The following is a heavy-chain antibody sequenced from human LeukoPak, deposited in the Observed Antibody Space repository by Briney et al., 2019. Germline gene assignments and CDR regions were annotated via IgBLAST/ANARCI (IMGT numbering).Heavy chain of an antibody. CDR1: VYTFPSYS. V-gene: IGHV3-21*05. Sequence: GGPLIFSCAASVYTFPSYSLNGVRQPPGRGLEWVSYVDTAGDDIYYADSVTGRFNISRVKPKKSLSEQMNSVRVEETAVYYCVGGGRSRDDYFNSWGQGTQVTVSS. CDR2: VDTAGDDI. CDR3: VGGGRSRDDYFNS. J-gene: IGHJ4*02. D-gene: IGHD1-14*01.